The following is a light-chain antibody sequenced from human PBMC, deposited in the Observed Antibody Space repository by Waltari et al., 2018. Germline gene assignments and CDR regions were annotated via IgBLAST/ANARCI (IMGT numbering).Light chain of an antibody. Sequence: IQLTQSPSSLSASVGDRVTITCRASQGIDNYLGWYQQKPGKAPKLLFYEASTLQTGVPSRFSGSGSGTDFTLTISSLQPADFATYYCQQLNTYPLTFGGGTKVDIK. CDR2: EAS. CDR1: QGIDNY. CDR3: QQLNTYPLT. V-gene: IGKV1-9*01. J-gene: IGKJ4*01.